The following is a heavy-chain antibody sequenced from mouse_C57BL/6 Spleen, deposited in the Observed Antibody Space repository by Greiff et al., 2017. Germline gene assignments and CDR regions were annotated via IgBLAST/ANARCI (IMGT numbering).Heavy chain of an antibody. D-gene: IGHD1-1*01. V-gene: IGHV1-59*01. CDR1: GYTFTSYW. Sequence: QVQLQQPGAELVRPGTSVKLSCKASGYTFTSYWMHWVKQRPGQGLEWIGVIDPSDSYTNYNQKFKGKATLTVDTSSSTAYMQLSSLTSEDSAVYYCARSDYGSSLGAMDYWGQGTSVTVSS. CDR2: IDPSDSYT. CDR3: ARSDYGSSLGAMDY. J-gene: IGHJ4*01.